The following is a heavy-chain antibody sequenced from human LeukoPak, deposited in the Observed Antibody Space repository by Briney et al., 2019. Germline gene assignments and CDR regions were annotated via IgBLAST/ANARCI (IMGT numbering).Heavy chain of an antibody. Sequence: GGSLRLSCAASGFTFSSYWMHWVRQAPGKGLVWVSRINSDGSSTSYADSVKGRFTISRDNAKNTLYLQMNSLRAEDTAVYYWARVAAVAGMIDYWGQGTLVTVSS. CDR1: GFTFSSYW. CDR2: INSDGSST. J-gene: IGHJ4*02. V-gene: IGHV3-74*01. CDR3: ARVAAVAGMIDY. D-gene: IGHD6-19*01.